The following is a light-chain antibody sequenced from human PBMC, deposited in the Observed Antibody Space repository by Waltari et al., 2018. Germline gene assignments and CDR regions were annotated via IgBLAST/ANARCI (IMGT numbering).Light chain of an antibody. CDR3: AAWDDSLNGYV. Sequence: QSVLTQPPSASGTPGQRLTISCSGSSSNIGSITVNWYQQLPGTAPKLLIYSNNQRPSGVPDRFSGSKSGTSASLAISGLQSEDEADYYCAAWDDSLNGYVFGTGTKVTVL. CDR2: SNN. J-gene: IGLJ1*01. V-gene: IGLV1-44*01. CDR1: SSNIGSIT.